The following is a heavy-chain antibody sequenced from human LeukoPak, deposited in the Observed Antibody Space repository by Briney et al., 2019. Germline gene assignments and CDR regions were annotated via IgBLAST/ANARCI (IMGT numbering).Heavy chain of an antibody. D-gene: IGHD2-2*01. V-gene: IGHV3-21*01. CDR3: ASLSTSSGQQFDY. CDR2: ISSSSSYI. J-gene: IGHJ4*02. CDR1: GFTFSSYS. Sequence: GGSLRLSCAASGFTFSSYSMNWVCQAPGKGLEWVSSISSSSSYIYYADSVKGRFTISRDNAKNSLYLQMNSLRAEDTAVYYCASLSTSSGQQFDYWGQGTLVTVSS.